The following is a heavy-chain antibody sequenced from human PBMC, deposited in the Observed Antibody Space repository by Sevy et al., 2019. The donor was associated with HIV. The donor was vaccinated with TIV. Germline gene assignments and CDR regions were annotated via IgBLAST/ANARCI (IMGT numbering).Heavy chain of an antibody. J-gene: IGHJ5*02. D-gene: IGHD3-10*01. CDR3: ARDVDSNYDGIDA. Sequence: GGSLRLSCAASGFIFSNHDTHWVRQAPGKGLEWVARIWYDGSDTYYGESVRGRFTISRDNSQNTVDLQMNSLRVEDTAVYYCARDVDSNYDGIDAWGQGTKVTVSS. CDR1: GFIFSNHD. CDR2: IWYDGSDT. V-gene: IGHV3-33*01.